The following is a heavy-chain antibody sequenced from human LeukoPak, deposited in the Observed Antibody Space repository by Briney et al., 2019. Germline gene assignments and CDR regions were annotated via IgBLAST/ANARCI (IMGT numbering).Heavy chain of an antibody. D-gene: IGHD5-18*01. V-gene: IGHV4-59*01. CDR1: GGSISSYY. CDR2: IYYSGST. Sequence: SETLSLTCTVSGGSISSYYWSWIRQPPGKGLEWIGYIYYSGSTNYNPSLKSRVTISVDTSKNQFSLKLSSVTAADTAVYYCARWRTAMGLDYWGQGTLVTVS. J-gene: IGHJ4*02. CDR3: ARWRTAMGLDY.